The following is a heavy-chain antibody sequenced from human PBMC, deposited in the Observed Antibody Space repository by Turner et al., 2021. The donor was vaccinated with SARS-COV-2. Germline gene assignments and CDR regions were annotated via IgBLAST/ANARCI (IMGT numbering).Heavy chain of an antibody. J-gene: IGHJ4*02. CDR3: ARDYGDYYFDY. CDR1: GFSVSSNY. V-gene: IGHV3-53*01. Sequence: EVQLVESGGGLIQPGVSLRLSCVASGFSVSSNYMSWVRQAPGKGLGWVSVIYSGGSTYYADSVKGRFTISRDNSKNTLYLQMNSLRAEDTAVYYCARDYGDYYFDYWGQGTLVTVSS. D-gene: IGHD4-17*01. CDR2: IYSGGST.